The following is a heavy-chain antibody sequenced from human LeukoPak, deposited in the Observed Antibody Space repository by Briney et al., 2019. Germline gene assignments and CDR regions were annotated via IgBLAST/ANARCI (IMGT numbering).Heavy chain of an antibody. V-gene: IGHV5-51*01. D-gene: IGHD3-22*01. CDR2: IYPGDSDT. CDR1: GTTFGNYW. Sequence: GESLRISCKGSGTTFGNYWFDWVRQMPGKGLEWMGIIYPGDSDTRYSPSFQGQVTISADKSISTAYLQWSSLKASDTAMYYCARHRGSMYYYDSSGWYFDYWGQGTLVTVSS. CDR3: ARHRGSMYYYDSSGWYFDY. J-gene: IGHJ4*03.